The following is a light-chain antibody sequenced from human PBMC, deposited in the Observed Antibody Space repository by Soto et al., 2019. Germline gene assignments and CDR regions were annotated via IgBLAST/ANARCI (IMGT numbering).Light chain of an antibody. CDR3: QQYGGSALYT. CDR1: QNISSSY. CDR2: AAS. Sequence: EIVLTQSPGTLSLSPGERATLSCRASQNISSSYLAWYQQKPGQAPRLLIHAASSRATGISDRFSGSGSGTDFTLTISRREAEDFAVYYCQQYGGSALYTFGQGTKLEIK. V-gene: IGKV3-20*01. J-gene: IGKJ2*01.